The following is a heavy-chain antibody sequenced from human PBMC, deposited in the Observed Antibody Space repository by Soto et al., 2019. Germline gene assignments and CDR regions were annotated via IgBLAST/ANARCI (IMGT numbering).Heavy chain of an antibody. CDR3: ARDGYYDFWSGYYRRGGWFDP. J-gene: IGHJ5*02. D-gene: IGHD3-3*01. Sequence: PSETLSLTCTVSGGSISSGDYYWSWIRQPPGKGLEWIGYIYYSGSTYYNPSLKSRVTISVDTSKNQFSLKLSSVTAADTAVYYCARDGYYDFWSGYYRRGGWFDPWGHGTLVTVSS. V-gene: IGHV4-30-4*01. CDR1: GGSISSGDYY. CDR2: IYYSGST.